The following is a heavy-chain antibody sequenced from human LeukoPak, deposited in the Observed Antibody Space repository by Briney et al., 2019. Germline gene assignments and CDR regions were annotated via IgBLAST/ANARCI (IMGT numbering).Heavy chain of an antibody. V-gene: IGHV4-39*01. D-gene: IGHD3/OR15-3a*01. CDR3: ARQTGAGLFILP. CDR2: IYYSGST. CDR1: GDSISSSSSY. Sequence: SETLSLTCTVSGDSISSSSSYWGWIRQPPGEGLEWIGSIYYSGSTYYNTSLKSRVTISVDTFKNQFSLRLNSVTAADTAVYFCARQTGAGLFILPGGQGTLDTVSS. J-gene: IGHJ4*02.